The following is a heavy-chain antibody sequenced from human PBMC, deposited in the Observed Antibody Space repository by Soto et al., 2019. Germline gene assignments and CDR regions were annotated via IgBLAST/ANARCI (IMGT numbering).Heavy chain of an antibody. CDR2: IYYSETT. CDR3: ARQRRGGYWFDP. J-gene: IGHJ5*02. CDR1: GVSVTNGDYY. V-gene: IGHV4-30-4*01. Sequence: LSLTCAVSGVSVTNGDYYWSWMRQSPGKGLEWIGNIYYSETTSYNPSLNSRLSISIDTSRNQFSLQLTSVTAADTAIYYCARQRRGGYWFDPWGQGTLVTVSS.